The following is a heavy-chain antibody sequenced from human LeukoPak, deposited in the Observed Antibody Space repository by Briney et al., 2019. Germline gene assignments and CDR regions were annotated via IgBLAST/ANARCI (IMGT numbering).Heavy chain of an antibody. V-gene: IGHV3-23*01. Sequence: GGSLKHSCAAFGFTFNSFTMTLVRQVPGKGLEWVSGISGSGGSTYYADSVKGRFTISRDDSKNTLYLQMNSLRADDTAVYYCAKDLGRYRNNFFDYWGQGNLVTVSS. CDR3: AKDLGRYRNNFFDY. J-gene: IGHJ4*02. CDR2: ISGSGGST. CDR1: GFTFNSFT. D-gene: IGHD1-26*01.